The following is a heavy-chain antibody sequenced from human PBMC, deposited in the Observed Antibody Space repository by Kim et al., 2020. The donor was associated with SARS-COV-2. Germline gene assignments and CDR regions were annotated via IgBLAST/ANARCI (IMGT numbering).Heavy chain of an antibody. V-gene: IGHV1-3*01. Sequence: ASVKVSCKASGYTFTTYAIQWVRQAPGQRLEWMGWINPTKGNTKYSQKFQGRVTITRDTSASTAYMELSSPRSEDTAVYYCARSVAIMPPGMDVWGQGTTVTVSS. D-gene: IGHD2-2*01. CDR2: INPTKGNT. J-gene: IGHJ6*02. CDR1: GYTFTTYA. CDR3: ARSVAIMPPGMDV.